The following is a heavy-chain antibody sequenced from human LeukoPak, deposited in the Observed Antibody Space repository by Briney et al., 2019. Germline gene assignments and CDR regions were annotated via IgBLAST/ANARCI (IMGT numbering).Heavy chain of an antibody. CDR1: GYIFTSYW. CDR2: IYPGDSDT. J-gene: IGHJ4*02. D-gene: IGHD2-2*01. Sequence: GESLKISCKGSGYIFTSYWIGWVRQMPGKSLEWMGIIYPGDSDTRYSPSFQGQVTISADKSISTAYLQWSSLKASDTAMYYCARWLGYCSSTSCYQPFDYWGQGTLVTVSS. V-gene: IGHV5-51*01. CDR3: ARWLGYCSSTSCYQPFDY.